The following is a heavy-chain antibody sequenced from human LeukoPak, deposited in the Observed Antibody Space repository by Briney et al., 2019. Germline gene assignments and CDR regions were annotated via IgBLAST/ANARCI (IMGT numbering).Heavy chain of an antibody. J-gene: IGHJ4*02. CDR1: GYTFTGYY. D-gene: IGHD2-2*01. CDR2: INPNSGGT. Sequence: ASVKVSCKASGYTFTGYYMHWVRQAPGQGLEWMGWINPNSGGTNYAQKFQGRVTMTRDTSISTVYMELSRLRSDDTAAYYCASQICSSSSCYLYFDYWRQGTLVTVSS. CDR3: ASQICSSSSCYLYFDY. V-gene: IGHV1-2*02.